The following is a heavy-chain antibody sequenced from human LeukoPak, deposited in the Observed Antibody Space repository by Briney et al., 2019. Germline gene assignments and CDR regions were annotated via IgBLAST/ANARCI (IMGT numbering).Heavy chain of an antibody. V-gene: IGHV3-30*04. CDR3: ARAMGEDYYYGMDV. CDR2: ISYYGSNK. D-gene: IGHD2-21*01. Sequence: GGSLRLSCAASGFTFSSYAMQWVRQAPGKGLEWVGVISYYGSNKYYADSVKDRFTISRDNSKNTLYLQMNSLRAEDTAVYYCARAMGEDYYYGMDVWGKGTTVTVSS. J-gene: IGHJ6*04. CDR1: GFTFSSYA.